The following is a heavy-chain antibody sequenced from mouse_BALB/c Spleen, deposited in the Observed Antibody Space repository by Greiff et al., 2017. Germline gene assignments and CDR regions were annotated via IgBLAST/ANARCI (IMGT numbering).Heavy chain of an antibody. D-gene: IGHD2-14*01. Sequence: EVQLQQSGPGLVKPSQSLSLTCSVTGYSITSGYYWNWIRQFPGNKLEWMGYISYDGSNNYNPSLKNRISINRDTSKNQFFLKLNSVTTEDTATYYCARADYRYEGGYWGQGTTLTVSS. V-gene: IGHV3-6*02. CDR2: ISYDGSN. CDR1: GYSITSGYY. J-gene: IGHJ2*01. CDR3: ARADYRYEGGY.